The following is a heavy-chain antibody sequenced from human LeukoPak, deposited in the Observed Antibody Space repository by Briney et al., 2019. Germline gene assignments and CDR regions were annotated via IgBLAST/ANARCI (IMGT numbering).Heavy chain of an antibody. Sequence: GGSLRLSCAASGFNFSSYAMSWVRQAPGKGLEWVSAISGSGGSTYYADSVKGRFTISRDNSKNTLYLQMNSLRAEVTAVYYCAKVPKGSIRWFDPWGQGTLVTVSS. CDR1: GFNFSSYA. J-gene: IGHJ5*02. V-gene: IGHV3-23*01. CDR3: AKVPKGSIRWFDP. CDR2: ISGSGGST. D-gene: IGHD3-3*01.